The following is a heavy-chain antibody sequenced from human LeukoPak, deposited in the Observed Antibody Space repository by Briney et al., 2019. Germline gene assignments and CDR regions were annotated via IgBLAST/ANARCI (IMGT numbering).Heavy chain of an antibody. Sequence: ASVKVSCKASGYTFTGYYMHWVRQAPGQGLEWMGWINPNTGGTNYAQNSQGRVTMTRDTSISTAYMELSRLRSDDTAVYYCARARMAVDLFDPWGQGTLVTVSS. J-gene: IGHJ5*02. V-gene: IGHV1-2*02. D-gene: IGHD5-24*01. CDR1: GYTFTGYY. CDR3: ARARMAVDLFDP. CDR2: INPNTGGT.